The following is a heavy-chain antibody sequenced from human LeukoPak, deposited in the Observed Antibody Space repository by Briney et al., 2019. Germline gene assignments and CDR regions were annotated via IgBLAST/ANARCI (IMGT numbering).Heavy chain of an antibody. V-gene: IGHV3-20*04. CDR2: INRNAANT. CDR1: RFTFDDYV. CDR3: ARAPGSSLRGYYYYYMDV. J-gene: IGHJ6*03. D-gene: IGHD3-10*01. Sequence: GGSLRLSCAASRFTFDDYVMSWVPQAAGRGLEWVSGINRNAANTRYAHSVKGRFTISRDNVKNSLYLQMNSLGAEYTALYYCARAPGSSLRGYYYYYMDVWGKGTTVTVSS.